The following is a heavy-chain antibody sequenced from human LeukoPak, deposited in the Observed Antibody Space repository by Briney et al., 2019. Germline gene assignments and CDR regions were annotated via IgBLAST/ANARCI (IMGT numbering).Heavy chain of an antibody. Sequence: GESLRISCKGSGYSFTSYWISWVRQMPGKGLEWMGRIDPSDSYTNYSPSFQGHVTISADKSISTAYLQWSSLKASDTAMYYCARPGVDGNLTGYYPFDYWGQGTLVTVSS. CDR3: ARPGVDGNLTGYYPFDY. V-gene: IGHV5-10-1*01. CDR2: IDPSDSYT. CDR1: GYSFTSYW. J-gene: IGHJ4*02. D-gene: IGHD3-9*01.